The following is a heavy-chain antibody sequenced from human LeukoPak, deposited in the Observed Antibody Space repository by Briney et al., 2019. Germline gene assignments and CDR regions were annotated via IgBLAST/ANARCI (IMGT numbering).Heavy chain of an antibody. CDR2: NSGST. D-gene: IGHD1-26*01. V-gene: IGHV4-59*08. CDR3: ARGRGYGGNYLRAFDI. CDR1: GGSIGSYF. Sequence: SETLSLTCTVSGGSIGSYFWSWIRQPPGKGLEWTGYNSGSTDYNPSLKSRVTISVEKSKNQLSLKLSSVTAADTAMYFCARGRGYGGNYLRAFDIWGQGTMVTVSS. J-gene: IGHJ3*02.